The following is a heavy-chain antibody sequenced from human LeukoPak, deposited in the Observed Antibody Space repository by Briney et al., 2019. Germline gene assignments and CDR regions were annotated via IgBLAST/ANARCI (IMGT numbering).Heavy chain of an antibody. CDR1: GGTFSSYA. J-gene: IGHJ6*02. CDR2: IIPILGIA. D-gene: IGHD6-13*01. V-gene: IGHV1-69*04. Sequence: GASVKVSCKASGGTFSSYAISWVRQAPGQGLEWMGRIIPILGIANYAQKFQGRVTITADKSTSTAYMELSSLRSEDTAVYYCARQGYSSSWYFSYRGYYYYGMDVWGQGTTVTVSS. CDR3: ARQGYSSSWYFSYRGYYYYGMDV.